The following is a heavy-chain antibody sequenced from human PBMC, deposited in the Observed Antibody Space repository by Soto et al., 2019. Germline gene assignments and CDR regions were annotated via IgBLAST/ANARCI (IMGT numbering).Heavy chain of an antibody. J-gene: IGHJ6*03. CDR2: ISAYNGNT. CDR3: ARYAGPYYYYYDVDG. D-gene: IGHD2-2*01. CDR1: GYTFTSYG. V-gene: IGHV1-18*01. Sequence: ASLKVSSKASGYTFTSYGISWVRQAPGQGLEWMGWISAYNGNTNYAQKLQCRVTMTTDTSTSTAYMERISLSSDDTAVYFCARYAGPYYYYYDVDGWGKGTTVSVAS.